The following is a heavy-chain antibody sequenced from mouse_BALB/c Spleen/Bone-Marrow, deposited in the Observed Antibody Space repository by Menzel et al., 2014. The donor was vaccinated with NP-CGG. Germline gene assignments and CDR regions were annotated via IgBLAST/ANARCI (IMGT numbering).Heavy chain of an antibody. CDR3: ATEVGRGGYFDV. CDR1: GYTFTNYS. J-gene: IGHJ1*01. D-gene: IGHD1-1*02. Sequence: QVQLQQSGSDLLLPGTSAKTSCTASGYTFTNYSLHWVKQPPEQGLEWLGRLYPGTAATTYHEKSKGKATLTAADYSSTACMQLSSLTSEDSAVYFWATEVGRGGYFDVWGAGTTDTVSS. V-gene: IGHV1S56*01. CDR2: LYPGTAAT.